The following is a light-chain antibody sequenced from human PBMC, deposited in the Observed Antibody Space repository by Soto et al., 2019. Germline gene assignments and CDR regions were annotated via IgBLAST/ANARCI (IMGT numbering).Light chain of an antibody. CDR2: DAS. CDR1: QGISSA. CDR3: HQFNSFPRT. V-gene: IGKV1-13*02. J-gene: IGKJ1*01. Sequence: AIQLTQSPSSLSASVGDRVTITCRASQGISSALAWYQQKPGKAPKLLIYDASSLESGVPSRFSGSGSWTDFTLTISSLQPEDFATYYCHQFNSFPRTFGQGTKVEIK.